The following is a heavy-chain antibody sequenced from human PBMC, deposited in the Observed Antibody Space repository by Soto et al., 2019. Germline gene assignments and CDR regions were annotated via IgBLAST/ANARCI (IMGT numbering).Heavy chain of an antibody. V-gene: IGHV1-69*01. D-gene: IGHD2-15*01. J-gene: IGHJ5*02. CDR1: GGTFSSYA. CDR3: ASGGMCSGGSCYSFWFDP. Sequence: QVQLVQSGAEVKKPGSSVKVSCKASGGTFSSYAISWVRQAPGQGLEWMGGIIPIFGTANYAQKFQGRVTITADESTSTAHMELSSLRSEDTAVYYCASGGMCSGGSCYSFWFDPWGQGTLVTVSS. CDR2: IIPIFGTA.